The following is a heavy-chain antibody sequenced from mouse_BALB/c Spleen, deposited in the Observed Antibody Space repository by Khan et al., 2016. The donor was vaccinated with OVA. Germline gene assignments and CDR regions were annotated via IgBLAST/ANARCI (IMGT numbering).Heavy chain of an antibody. J-gene: IGHJ3*01. Sequence: QVRLQQSGAGLVRPGVSVKLSCKGSGYTFTDFAMHWVKQSHAKSLEWIGVISTYYGDATYNQKFKGQATMTVDNSSSTAYMELARLTSDDSAIYYCARGSGNSRFAYWGQGTLVTVSA. CDR3: ARGSGNSRFAY. CDR2: ISTYYGDA. CDR1: GYTFTDFA. D-gene: IGHD1-3*01. V-gene: IGHV1S137*01.